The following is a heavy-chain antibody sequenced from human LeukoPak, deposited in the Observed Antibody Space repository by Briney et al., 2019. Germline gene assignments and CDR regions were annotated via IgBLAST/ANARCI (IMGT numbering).Heavy chain of an antibody. CDR3: AKGQSSGWPRTEFDY. CDR2: ISGSGGST. Sequence: PGGSLRLSCAASGFTFSSYAMSWVRQAPGKGLEWVSAISGSGGSTYYADSVKGRFTISRDNSKNTLSLQMNSLRAEDTAVYYCAKGQSSGWPRTEFDYGGQGTRVTVSS. CDR1: GFTFSSYA. D-gene: IGHD6-19*01. V-gene: IGHV3-23*01. J-gene: IGHJ4*02.